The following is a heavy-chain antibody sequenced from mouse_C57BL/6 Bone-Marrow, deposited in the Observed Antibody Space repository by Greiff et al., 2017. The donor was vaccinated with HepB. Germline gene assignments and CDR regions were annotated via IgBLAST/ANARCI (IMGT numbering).Heavy chain of an antibody. V-gene: IGHV14-4*01. CDR1: GFNIKDDY. CDR3: TTYYYDYDWFAY. CDR2: IDPENGDT. Sequence: DVHLVESGAELVRPGASVKLSCTASGFNIKDDYMHWVKQRPEQGLEWIGWIDPENGDTEYASKFQGKATITADTSSNTAYLQLSSLTSEDTAVYYCTTYYYDYDWFAYWGQGTLVTVSA. J-gene: IGHJ3*01. D-gene: IGHD2-4*01.